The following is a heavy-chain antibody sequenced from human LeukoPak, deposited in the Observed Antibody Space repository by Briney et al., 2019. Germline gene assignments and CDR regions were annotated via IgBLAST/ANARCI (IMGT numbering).Heavy chain of an antibody. D-gene: IGHD3-22*01. V-gene: IGHV3-23*01. CDR3: AKDPESLVVVVLDY. Sequence: GGSLRLSCAASGFTFDDYAMHWVRQAPGKGLEWVSAISGSGGSTYYADSVKGRFTISRDNSKNTLYLQMNSLRAEDTAVYYCAKDPESLVVVVLDYWGQGTLVTVSS. CDR2: ISGSGGST. J-gene: IGHJ4*02. CDR1: GFTFDDYA.